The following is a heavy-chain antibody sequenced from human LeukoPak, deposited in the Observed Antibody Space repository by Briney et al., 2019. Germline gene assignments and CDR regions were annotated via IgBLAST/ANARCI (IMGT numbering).Heavy chain of an antibody. CDR1: GFTFSVYY. D-gene: IGHD3-10*01. CDR2: ISSGGINI. J-gene: IGHJ4*02. V-gene: IGHV3-11*01. Sequence: GGSLRLSCAASGFTFSVYYMGWIRQAPGKGLECVSYISSGGINIHYADSVKGRFTISRGDAQNSLILQMNSLTAEDTAVFYCARGSRYGSGSHFDFWGQGTLVTVSS. CDR3: ARGSRYGSGSHFDF.